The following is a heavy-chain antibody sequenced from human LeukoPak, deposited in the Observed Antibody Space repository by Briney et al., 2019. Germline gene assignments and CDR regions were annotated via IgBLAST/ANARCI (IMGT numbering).Heavy chain of an antibody. J-gene: IGHJ4*02. V-gene: IGHV4-39*01. D-gene: IGHD3-22*01. Sequence: PSETLSLTCTVSGGSISSSSYYWVWIRQPQGKGLEWIGSIYYSGSTYYNPSLKSRITISVYTYKHHFSLKLSSVTAADTAVYYCARPSPYYYDSSGYYSLWDYWGQGTLVTVSS. CDR3: ARPSPYYYDSSGYYSLWDY. CDR2: IYYSGST. CDR1: GGSISSSSYY.